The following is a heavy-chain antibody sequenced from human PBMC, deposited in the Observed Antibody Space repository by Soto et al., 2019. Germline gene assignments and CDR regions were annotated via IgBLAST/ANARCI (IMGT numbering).Heavy chain of an antibody. CDR3: ARDRSSAYDSGGYFSHFDS. CDR1: GGTFSNYA. D-gene: IGHD3-22*01. J-gene: IGHJ4*02. Sequence: GASVKVSCKASGGTFSNYAINWVRQAPGQGLFWMGGIIPMFGTTNYAQKFQGRVTVTADESTSTAYMELSSLRSEDTAVYYCARDRSSAYDSGGYFSHFDSWGQGTLVTVSS. CDR2: IIPMFGTT. V-gene: IGHV1-69*13.